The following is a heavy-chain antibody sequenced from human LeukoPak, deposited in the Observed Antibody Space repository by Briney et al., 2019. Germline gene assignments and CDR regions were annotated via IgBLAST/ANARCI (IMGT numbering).Heavy chain of an antibody. J-gene: IGHJ4*02. V-gene: IGHV1-2*02. CDR2: INPNSGGT. Sequence: ASVKVSCKASGYTFTGYYMHWVRQAPGQGLEWMGWINPNSGGTNYAQKFQGRVTMTRDTSVSTTYMELSRLRSDDTAMYYCARILMSSLDFWGQGTLVTVSS. CDR1: GYTFTGYY. CDR3: ARILMSSLDF. D-gene: IGHD3-16*01.